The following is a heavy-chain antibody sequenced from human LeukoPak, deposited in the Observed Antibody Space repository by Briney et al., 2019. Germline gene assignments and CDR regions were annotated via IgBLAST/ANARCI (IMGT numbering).Heavy chain of an antibody. CDR2: IRSSTSYI. Sequence: GGSLRLSCAASGFPFSSYGMNWVRQAPGKGLEWVSFIRSSTSYIYYADSVKGRFTISRDNAKNSLYLQMNSLRAEDTAVYYCARDLGAVAGNFDYWGQGTLVTVSS. D-gene: IGHD6-19*01. CDR3: ARDLGAVAGNFDY. CDR1: GFPFSSYG. V-gene: IGHV3-21*04. J-gene: IGHJ4*02.